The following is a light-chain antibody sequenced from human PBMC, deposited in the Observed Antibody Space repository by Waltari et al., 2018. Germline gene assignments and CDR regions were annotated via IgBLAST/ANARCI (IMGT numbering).Light chain of an antibody. CDR3: CSYAGSAVSV. V-gene: IGLV2-23*02. CDR1: SSDIGNYNL. Sequence: QSALTQTATVSGSPGQSITISCSGTSSDIGNYNLVSWYLQHPGKAPTLIIYDVNKRPSGVSNRFSGSKSGNTAFLTISGLQTADEAYYYCCSYAGSAVSVFGGGTKVTVL. CDR2: DVN. J-gene: IGLJ3*02.